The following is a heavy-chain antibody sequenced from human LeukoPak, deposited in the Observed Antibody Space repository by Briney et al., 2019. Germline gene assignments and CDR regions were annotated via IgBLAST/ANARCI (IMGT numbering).Heavy chain of an antibody. D-gene: IGHD5-12*01. J-gene: IGHJ4*02. V-gene: IGHV5-51*01. CDR3: ARHLLHGAYDIFDY. CDR1: GYSFTSYW. CDR2: IYPGDSDT. Sequence: GESLKISCKGSGYSFTSYWIGWVRQMPGKGLEWMGIIYPGDSDTRYSPSFQGQVTISADKSISTASLQWSSLRASDTAVYYCARHLLHGAYDIFDYWGQGTLVTVSS.